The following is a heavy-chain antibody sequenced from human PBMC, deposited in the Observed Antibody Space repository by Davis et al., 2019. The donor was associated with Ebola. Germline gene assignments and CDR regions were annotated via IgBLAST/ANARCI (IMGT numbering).Heavy chain of an antibody. V-gene: IGHV3-72*01. CDR1: GFTFSDHY. Sequence: GESLKISCAASGFTFSDHYMDWVRQAPGKGLEWVAGIKNKAQSYTTHYAASVKGRFTISRDDSKNSLFLDIISLKTEDTVIYYCTDLGAGSDYWGQGALVTVSS. D-gene: IGHD3-16*01. J-gene: IGHJ4*02. CDR2: IKNKAQSYTT. CDR3: TDLGAGSDY.